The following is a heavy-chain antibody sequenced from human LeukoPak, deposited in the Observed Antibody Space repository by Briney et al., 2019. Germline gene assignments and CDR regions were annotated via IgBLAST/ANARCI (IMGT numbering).Heavy chain of an antibody. CDR3: ASGGGSVAAWR. D-gene: IGHD2-15*01. Sequence: GSLRLSCAASGFTFNSYWMSWVRQAPGKGLEWVANIKQDGSGKYYVDSVEGRFTISRDNAKNSLYLQMNSLRAEDTAVYYCASGGGSVAAWRWGQGTLVTVSS. V-gene: IGHV3-7*03. CDR2: IKQDGSGK. J-gene: IGHJ4*02. CDR1: GFTFNSYW.